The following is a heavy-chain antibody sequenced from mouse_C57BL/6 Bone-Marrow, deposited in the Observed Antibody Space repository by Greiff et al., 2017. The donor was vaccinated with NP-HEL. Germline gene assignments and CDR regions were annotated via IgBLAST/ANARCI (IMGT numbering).Heavy chain of an antibody. CDR3: ASPYDYDVAWFAY. Sequence: EVKVEESGGDLVKPGGSLKLSCAASGFTFSSYGMSWVRQTPDKRLEWVATISSGGSYTYYPDSVKGRFTITRDNAKNTLYLQMSSLESEDTSRYYCASPYDYDVAWFAYWGQGTLVTVSA. CDR2: ISSGGSYT. D-gene: IGHD2-4*01. CDR1: GFTFSSYG. J-gene: IGHJ3*01. V-gene: IGHV5-6*02.